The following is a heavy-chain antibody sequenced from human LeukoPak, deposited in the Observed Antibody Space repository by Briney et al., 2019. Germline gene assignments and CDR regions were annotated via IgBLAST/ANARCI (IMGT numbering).Heavy chain of an antibody. D-gene: IGHD2-8*01. CDR1: GFTVSSNY. V-gene: IGHV3-66*01. CDR3: ARRNGYYYGMDV. Sequence: GGSLRLSCAASGFTVSSNYMSWVRQAPGKGLDWVSVIYSGGTTYYADSVKGRFTISRDNSKNTLSLQMNSLRAEDTAVYYCARRNGYYYGMDVWGQGTTVTVSS. J-gene: IGHJ6*02. CDR2: IYSGGTT.